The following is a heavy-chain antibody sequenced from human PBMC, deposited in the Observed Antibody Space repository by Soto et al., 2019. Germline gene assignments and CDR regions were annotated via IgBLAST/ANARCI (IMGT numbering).Heavy chain of an antibody. CDR3: ATPDETRYDSRDEDAFDI. V-gene: IGHV4-31*03. D-gene: IGHD3-22*01. CDR1: GGSISSGGYY. Sequence: SETLSLTCTVSGGSISSGGYYWSWIRQHPGKGLEWIGYIYYSGSTYYNPSLKSRVTISVDTSKNQFSLKLSSVTAADTAVYYCATPDETRYDSRDEDAFDIWGQGTMVTVSS. J-gene: IGHJ3*02. CDR2: IYYSGST.